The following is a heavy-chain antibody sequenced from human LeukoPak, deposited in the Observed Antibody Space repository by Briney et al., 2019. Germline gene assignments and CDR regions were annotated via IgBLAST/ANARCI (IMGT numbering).Heavy chain of an antibody. CDR3: ARVGGTYAFDI. V-gene: IGHV4-34*01. Sequence: SETLSLTCTVYGGSFSGYYWSWIRQPPGKGLEWIGEINHSGSTNYNPSLKSRVTISVDTSKNQFSLKLSSVTAADTAVYYCARVGGTYAFDIWGQGTMVTVSS. J-gene: IGHJ3*02. D-gene: IGHD2-15*01. CDR2: INHSGST. CDR1: GGSFSGYY.